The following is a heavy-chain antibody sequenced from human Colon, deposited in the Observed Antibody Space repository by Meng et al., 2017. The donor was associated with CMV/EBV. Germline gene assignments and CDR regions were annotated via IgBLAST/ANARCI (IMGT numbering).Heavy chain of an antibody. CDR2: IYGSSSTT. V-gene: IGHV3-23*03. D-gene: IGHD1-14*01. CDR3: VKDRTPDGLFEFDF. J-gene: IGHJ4*02. CDR1: GYTFSTYS. Sequence: ASGYTFSTYSINWVRQAPGKGLEWVSIIYGSSSTTIYAASVQGRFTISRDNSRNVVYLQMNSLRADDSGIYYCVKDRTPDGLFEFDFWGQGTLVTVSS.